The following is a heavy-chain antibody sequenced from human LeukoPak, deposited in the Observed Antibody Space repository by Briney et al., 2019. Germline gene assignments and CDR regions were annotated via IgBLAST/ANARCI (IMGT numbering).Heavy chain of an antibody. CDR2: IIPISGTA. V-gene: IGHV1-69*13. J-gene: IGHJ4*02. CDR3: ARGQVRGYSGYAEFDY. CDR1: GGTFSSYA. D-gene: IGHD5-12*01. Sequence: SVKVSCKASGGTFSSYAISWVRQAPGQGLEWMGGIIPISGTANYAQKFQGRVTITADESTSTAYMELSSLRSEDTAVYYCARGQVRGYSGYAEFDYWGQGTLVTVSS.